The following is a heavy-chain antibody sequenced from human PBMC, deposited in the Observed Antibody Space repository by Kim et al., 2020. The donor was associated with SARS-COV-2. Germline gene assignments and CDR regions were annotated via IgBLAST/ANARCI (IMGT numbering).Heavy chain of an antibody. CDR3: ARDVPRFPNTIGAFDI. D-gene: IGHD2-8*01. V-gene: IGHV3-21*01. CDR2: ISSSSSYI. J-gene: IGHJ3*02. CDR1: GFTFSSYS. Sequence: GGSLRLSCAASGFTFSSYSMNWVRQAPGKGLEWVSSISSSSSYIYYADSVKGRFTISRDNAKNSLYLQMNSLRAEDTAVYYCARDVPRFPNTIGAFDIWGQGTMVTVSS.